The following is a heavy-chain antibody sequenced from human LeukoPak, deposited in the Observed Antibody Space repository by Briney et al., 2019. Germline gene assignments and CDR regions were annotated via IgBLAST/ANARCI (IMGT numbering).Heavy chain of an antibody. CDR3: ARQYYYGLGDV. Sequence: SETLSLTCTVSGGSISSYYWSWIRHPPGKGLEWIGYIYYSGSTNYNPPLKSRATISVDTSKNQFSLMRSSVTAADTAVYYCARQYYYGLGDVWGQGTTVTVSS. J-gene: IGHJ6*02. V-gene: IGHV4-59*08. D-gene: IGHD3-10*01. CDR1: GGSISSYY. CDR2: IYYSGST.